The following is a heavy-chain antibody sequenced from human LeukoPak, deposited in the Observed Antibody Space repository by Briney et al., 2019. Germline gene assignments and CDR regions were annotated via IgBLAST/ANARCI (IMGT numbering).Heavy chain of an antibody. CDR1: GFTFSSYA. CDR2: ISGSGGST. Sequence: GGALRLSCAASGFTFSSYAMSWVRQAPGKGLEWVSAISGSGGSTYYADSGKGRFTISRDNSKNTLYLQMNSLRAEDTAVYYCAKDYSSSWYAHDYWGQGTQVTVSS. V-gene: IGHV3-23*01. D-gene: IGHD6-13*01. CDR3: AKDYSSSWYAHDY. J-gene: IGHJ4*02.